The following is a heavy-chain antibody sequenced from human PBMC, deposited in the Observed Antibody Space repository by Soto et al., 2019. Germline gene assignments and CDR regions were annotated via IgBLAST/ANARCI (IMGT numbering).Heavy chain of an antibody. J-gene: IGHJ5*02. CDR3: VRGLPGGFDP. CDR1: GFIFSNFD. V-gene: IGHV3-13*01. Sequence: PGGSLRLSCGASGFIFSNFDMHWVRQTTEKGLEWVSGIGFAGDTNYSGSVKGRFTISRENAKNSLFLQVNSLRVGDTAVYYCVRGLPGGFDPWGRGTLVTVSS. D-gene: IGHD3-10*01. CDR2: IGFAGDT.